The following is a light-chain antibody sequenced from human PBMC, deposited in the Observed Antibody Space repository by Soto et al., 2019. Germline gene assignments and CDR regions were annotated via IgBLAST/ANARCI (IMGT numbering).Light chain of an antibody. CDR1: QNLLYKSNDRSF. Sequence: DIVMTQSPDSLAVSLVEGATINCKSSQNLLYKSNDRSFLAWYQQRPGQPPKVLIYWASARESGVPDRFSGSGSGTNLTLTISSLQAEDVAVYFCQQPLSPPFNFGPGTKVDI. V-gene: IGKV4-1*01. J-gene: IGKJ3*01. CDR2: WAS. CDR3: QQPLSPPFN.